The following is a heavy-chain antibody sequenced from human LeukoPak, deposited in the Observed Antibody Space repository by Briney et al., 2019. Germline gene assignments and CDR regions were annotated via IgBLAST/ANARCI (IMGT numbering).Heavy chain of an antibody. J-gene: IGHJ5*02. D-gene: IGHD3-9*01. CDR2: INPNSGGT. Sequence: GASVKVSCKASGGTFSSYAISWVRQAPGQGLEWMGWINPNSGGTNYAQKFQGRVTMTRNTSISTAYMELSSLRSEDTAVYYCATHKYYDILTSPLEFDPWGQGTLVTVSS. CDR1: GGTFSSYA. V-gene: IGHV1-8*02. CDR3: ATHKYYDILTSPLEFDP.